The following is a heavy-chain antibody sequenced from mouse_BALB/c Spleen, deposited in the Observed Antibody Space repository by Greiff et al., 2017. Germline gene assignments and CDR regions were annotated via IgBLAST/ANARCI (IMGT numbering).Heavy chain of an antibody. Sequence: VQLQQSGAELVKPGASVKLSCTASGFNIKDTYMHWVKQRPEQGLEWIGRIDPANGNTKYDPKFQGKATITADTSSNTAYLQPSSLTSEDTAVYYCARDYGSSYAMDYWGQGTSVTVSS. CDR3: ARDYGSSYAMDY. J-gene: IGHJ4*01. D-gene: IGHD1-1*01. CDR1: GFNIKDTY. V-gene: IGHV14-3*02. CDR2: IDPANGNT.